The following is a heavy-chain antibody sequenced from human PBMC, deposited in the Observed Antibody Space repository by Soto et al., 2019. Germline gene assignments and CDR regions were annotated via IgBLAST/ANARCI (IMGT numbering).Heavy chain of an antibody. Sequence: ASVKVSCKASGYTFTSCGISWVRQAPGQGLEWMGWISAYNGNTNYAQKLQGRVTMTTDTSTSTAYMELRSLRSDDTAVYYCARRTDYGGEFYFDYWGQGTLVTVSS. CDR3: ARRTDYGGEFYFDY. J-gene: IGHJ4*02. V-gene: IGHV1-18*01. CDR1: GYTFTSCG. D-gene: IGHD3-16*01. CDR2: ISAYNGNT.